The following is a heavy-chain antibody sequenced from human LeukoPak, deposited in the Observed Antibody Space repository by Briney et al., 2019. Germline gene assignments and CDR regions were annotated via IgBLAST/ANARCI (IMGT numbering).Heavy chain of an antibody. V-gene: IGHV1-8*03. CDR1: GYTFTSYD. Sequence: GASVKVSCKASGYTFTSYDINWVRQATGQGLEWMGWMNPNSGNTGYAQKFQGRVTITRNTSISTAYMELSSLRSDDTAVYYCARGIRNSGYDLYNWFDPWGQGTLVTVSS. CDR3: ARGIRNSGYDLYNWFDP. D-gene: IGHD5-12*01. CDR2: MNPNSGNT. J-gene: IGHJ5*02.